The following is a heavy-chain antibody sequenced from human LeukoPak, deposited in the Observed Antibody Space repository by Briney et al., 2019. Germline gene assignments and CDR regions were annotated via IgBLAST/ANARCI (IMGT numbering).Heavy chain of an antibody. J-gene: IGHJ4*02. V-gene: IGHV3-7*01. Sequence: GGSLRLSCAASGFTFSSYWMSWVRQAPGKGLEWVANIKQDGSEKYYVDSVKGRFTISRDNAKNSLYLQMNSLRAEDTAVYYCARSHTPGADYDFWSGYDNFDYWGQGTLVTVSS. CDR3: ARSHTPGADYDFWSGYDNFDY. CDR1: GFTFSSYW. CDR2: IKQDGSEK. D-gene: IGHD3-3*01.